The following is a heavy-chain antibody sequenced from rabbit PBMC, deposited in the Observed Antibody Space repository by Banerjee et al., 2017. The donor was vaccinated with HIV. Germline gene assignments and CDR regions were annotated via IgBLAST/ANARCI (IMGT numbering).Heavy chain of an antibody. CDR2: IDVSSGST. Sequence: QSLEESGGDLVKPGASLTLTCTASGLDFSSSYWICWVRQAPGKGLEWIACIDVSSGSTHYASWAKGRFTISKTSSTTVTLQMTSLTAADTATYFCARGVLWGQGTLVTVS. V-gene: IGHV1S40*01. CDR3: ARGVL. J-gene: IGHJ4*01. CDR1: GLDFSSSYW.